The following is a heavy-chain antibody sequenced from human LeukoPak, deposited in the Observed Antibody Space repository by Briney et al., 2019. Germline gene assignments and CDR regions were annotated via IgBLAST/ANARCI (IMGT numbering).Heavy chain of an antibody. Sequence: GGSLRLSCAASGFTFSSYSMNWVRQAPGKGLEWVSSISSSSSYIYYADSVKGRFTISRDNSKNTLYLQMNSLRAEDAAVYYCAKDLNYVWGSYNAFDIWGQGTMVTVSS. CDR3: AKDLNYVWGSYNAFDI. CDR1: GFTFSSYS. D-gene: IGHD3-16*01. V-gene: IGHV3-21*04. J-gene: IGHJ3*02. CDR2: ISSSSSYI.